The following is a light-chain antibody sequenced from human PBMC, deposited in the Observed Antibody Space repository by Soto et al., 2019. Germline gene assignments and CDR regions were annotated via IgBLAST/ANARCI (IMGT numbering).Light chain of an antibody. CDR2: EVS. V-gene: IGLV2-23*02. CDR1: SSDVGSYNL. Sequence: QSVLTQPASVSGSPSQSITISGTGTSSDVGSYNLVSWYQHHPGKAPKLMIYEVSKRPSGVSNRFSGSKSGNTASLTISGLQAEDEADYYCCSYAGSSTFPYVFGTGTKVPS. J-gene: IGLJ1*01. CDR3: CSYAGSSTFPYV.